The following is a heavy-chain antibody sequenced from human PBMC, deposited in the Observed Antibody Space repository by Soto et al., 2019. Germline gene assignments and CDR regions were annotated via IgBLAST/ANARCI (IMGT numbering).Heavy chain of an antibody. J-gene: IGHJ6*02. D-gene: IGHD5-12*01. CDR3: ARTYSGYVYGMDV. Sequence: SETLSLTCAVSGGSISSGGYSWSWIRQPPGKGLEWIGYIYHSGSTYYNPSLKSRVTISLDRFKNQFSLNLSSVTAADTAGYFCARTYSGYVYGMDVWGQGTTVTVSS. V-gene: IGHV4-30-2*01. CDR2: IYHSGST. CDR1: GGSISSGGYS.